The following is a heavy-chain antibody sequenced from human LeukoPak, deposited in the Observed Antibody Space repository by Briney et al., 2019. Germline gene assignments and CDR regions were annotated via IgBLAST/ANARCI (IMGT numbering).Heavy chain of an antibody. CDR1: GGTFSSYA. V-gene: IGHV1-69*13. CDR3: ARAPRLGYLSTLGY. CDR2: IISIFGTA. Sequence: GASVKVSCKASGGTFSSYAISWVRQAPGQGLEGMGGIISIFGTANYAQKFQGRVTLTADESTSTAYMELSSLRAEDTAVYYCARAPRLGYLSTLGYWGQGTLVTVSS. D-gene: IGHD6-25*01. J-gene: IGHJ4*02.